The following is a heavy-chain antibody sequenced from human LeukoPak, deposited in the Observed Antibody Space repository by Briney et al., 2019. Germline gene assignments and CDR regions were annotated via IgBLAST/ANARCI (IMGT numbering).Heavy chain of an antibody. Sequence: SETLSLTCTVFGGSISSYYWSWIRQPPGKGLEWIGYIYYSGTTNYNPSLQSRVTISVDTSKNQFSLKLTSVTAADTAVYYCARSYSRSSPYFDYWGQGSLVTVSS. CDR3: ARSYSRSSPYFDY. CDR2: IYYSGTT. D-gene: IGHD6-6*01. J-gene: IGHJ4*02. CDR1: GGSISSYY. V-gene: IGHV4-59*01.